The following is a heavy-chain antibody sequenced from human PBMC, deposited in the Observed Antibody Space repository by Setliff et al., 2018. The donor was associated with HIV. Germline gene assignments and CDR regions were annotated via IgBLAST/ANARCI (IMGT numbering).Heavy chain of an antibody. CDR2: INPGGGST. CDR3: ARDHMSVGAWVGATSRGLFQH. Sequence: ASVKVSCKASGYTFTSYYMHWVRQAPGQGLEWMGVINPGGGSTTYAQKFQGRVTMTRDTSTSTVYMELSSLRSEDTAVYYCARDHMSVGAWVGATSRGLFQHWGQGTLVTVSS. CDR1: GYTFTSYY. V-gene: IGHV1-46*01. J-gene: IGHJ1*01. D-gene: IGHD1-26*01.